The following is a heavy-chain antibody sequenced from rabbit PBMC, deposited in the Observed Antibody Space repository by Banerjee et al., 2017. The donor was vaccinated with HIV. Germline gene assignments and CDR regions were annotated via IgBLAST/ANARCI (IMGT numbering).Heavy chain of an antibody. CDR3: ARGSAYAGAGYAL. CDR1: GFSFSSSYY. CDR2: IGISSGST. Sequence: QSLEESGGDLVKPGASLTLTCTASGFSFSSSYYMCWVRQAPGKGPEWIACIGISSGSTWYASWAKGRFTISKTSSTTVALQMTSLTAADTATCFCARGSAYAGAGYALRGPGTLVIVS. J-gene: IGHJ4*01. D-gene: IGHD4-2*01. V-gene: IGHV1S40*01.